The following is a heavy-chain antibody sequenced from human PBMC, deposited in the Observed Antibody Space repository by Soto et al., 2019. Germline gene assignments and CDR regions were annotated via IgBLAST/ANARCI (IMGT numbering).Heavy chain of an antibody. J-gene: IGHJ4*02. CDR1: GFTFSSYG. V-gene: IGHV3-33*01. Sequence: QVQLVESGGGVVQPGRSLRLSCAASGFTFSSYGMHWVRQAPGKGLEWVAVIWYDGSNKYYADSVKGRFTISRDNSKNALYLKMNGLGAEDTAVYYCARDQVYDYVWGTQGGFDYWGQGTLVTVSS. CDR3: ARDQVYDYVWGTQGGFDY. D-gene: IGHD3-16*01. CDR2: IWYDGSNK.